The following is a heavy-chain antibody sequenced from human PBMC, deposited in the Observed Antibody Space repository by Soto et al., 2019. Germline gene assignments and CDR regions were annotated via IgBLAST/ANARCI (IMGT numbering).Heavy chain of an antibody. CDR2: TTWNSDMI. CDR3: AKFGYAYGFSAMDV. V-gene: IGHV3-9*01. D-gene: IGHD2-2*01. CDR1: GLTFGEYA. J-gene: IGHJ6*02. Sequence: QRLSSAAAGLTFGEYAMHWVRRPPGKGLEGVASTTWNSDMIGYADSVKGRFTISRDNGENALYLQMSSLRREDTAVYYCAKFGYAYGFSAMDVWGLGTTVTV.